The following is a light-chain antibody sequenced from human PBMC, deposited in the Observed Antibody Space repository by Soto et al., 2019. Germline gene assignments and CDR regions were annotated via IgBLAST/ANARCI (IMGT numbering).Light chain of an antibody. CDR3: QQDYTYPLT. J-gene: IGKJ4*01. CDR2: DAS. Sequence: DLQMTRSPSTPSASVGDRVTLTCQARETSRNWLAWYQHKPGKAPKFLINDASTLESGVPPRFSGSGSGTEFTLTISSLQPNDSATYYWQQDYTYPLTCGGGTKG. CDR1: ETSRNW. V-gene: IGKV1-5*01.